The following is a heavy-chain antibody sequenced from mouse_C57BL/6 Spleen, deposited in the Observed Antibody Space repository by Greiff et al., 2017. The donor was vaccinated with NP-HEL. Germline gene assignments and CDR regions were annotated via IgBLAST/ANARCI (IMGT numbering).Heavy chain of an antibody. CDR2: IVPEVFET. CDR3: ALYDYEDYFDY. V-gene: IGHV14-2*01. J-gene: IGHJ2*01. D-gene: IGHD2-4*01. CDR1: FFHFPVSF. Sequence: SFTFSFPSSFFHFPVSFIPLFLPLPFPFLAWICSIVPEVFETKYAPKFQGKATITADTSSNTAYLQLSSLTSEDTAVYYCALYDYEDYFDYWGQGTTLTVSS.